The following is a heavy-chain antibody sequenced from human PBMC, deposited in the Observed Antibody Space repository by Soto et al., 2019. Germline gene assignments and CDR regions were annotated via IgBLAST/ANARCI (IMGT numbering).Heavy chain of an antibody. CDR3: ARARYGDYDYDAQYFDY. V-gene: IGHV4-59*01. CDR2: IYYSGST. Sequence: SETLSLTCTVSGGSISSYYWSWIRQPPGKGLEWIGYIYYSGSTNYNPSLKSRVTISVDTSKNQFSLKLSSVTAADTAVYYCARARYGDYDYDAQYFDYWGQGTLVTVSS. D-gene: IGHD4-17*01. CDR1: GGSISSYY. J-gene: IGHJ4*02.